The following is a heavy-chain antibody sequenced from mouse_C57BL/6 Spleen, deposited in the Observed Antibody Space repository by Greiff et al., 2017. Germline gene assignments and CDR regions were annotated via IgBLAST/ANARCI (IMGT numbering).Heavy chain of an antibody. J-gene: IGHJ4*01. D-gene: IGHD2-3*01. V-gene: IGHV5-17*01. CDR1: GFTFSDYG. CDR2: ISSGSSTI. Sequence: DVKLVESGGGLVKPGGSLKLSCAASGFTFSDYGMHWVRQAPEKGLEWVAYISSGSSTIYYADTVKGRFTIPRDNAKNTLFLQMTSLRSEDTAMYYCARGWLLRAMDYWGQGTSVTVSS. CDR3: ARGWLLRAMDY.